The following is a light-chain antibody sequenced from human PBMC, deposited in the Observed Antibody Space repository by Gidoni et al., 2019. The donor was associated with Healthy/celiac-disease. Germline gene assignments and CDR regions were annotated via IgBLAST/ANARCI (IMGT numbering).Light chain of an antibody. J-gene: IGKJ1*01. CDR3: QQSYSTPWT. Sequence: DIQMTQTPSSRSASVGDRVTSTCLASQSISSYLNWYQQKPGKAPKLLIYAASSLQSGVPSRFSGSGSGTDFTLTISSLQPEDFATYYCQQSYSTPWTFXQXTKVEIK. CDR2: AAS. V-gene: IGKV1-39*01. CDR1: QSISSY.